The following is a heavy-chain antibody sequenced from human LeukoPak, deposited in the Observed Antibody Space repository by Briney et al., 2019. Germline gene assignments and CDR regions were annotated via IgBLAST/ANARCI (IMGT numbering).Heavy chain of an antibody. CDR3: ARVGVVAATPNDY. V-gene: IGHV1-46*01. Sequence: GASVKVSCKASGYTFTSYYMHWVRQAPGQGLEWMGIINPSGGSTSYAQKFQGRVTMTTDTSTSTAYMELRSLRSDDTAVYYCARVGVVAATPNDYWGQGTLVTVSS. CDR1: GYTFTSYY. CDR2: INPSGGST. D-gene: IGHD2-15*01. J-gene: IGHJ4*02.